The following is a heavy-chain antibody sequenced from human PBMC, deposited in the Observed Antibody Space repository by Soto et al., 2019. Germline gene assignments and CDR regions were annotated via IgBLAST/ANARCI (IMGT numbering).Heavy chain of an antibody. Sequence: EVQLLESGGGLVQPGGSLRLSCAASGFTFSSYAMSWVRQAPGKGLEWVSAISGSGGTTSYADSVKGRFTISRDNSTNTLYLQMNSLRAEDTAVYYCAKDRPSSGHNVRGGQGTLVTVSS. CDR1: GFTFSSYA. CDR2: ISGSGGTT. CDR3: AKDRPSSGHNVR. V-gene: IGHV3-23*01. D-gene: IGHD3-22*01. J-gene: IGHJ4*02.